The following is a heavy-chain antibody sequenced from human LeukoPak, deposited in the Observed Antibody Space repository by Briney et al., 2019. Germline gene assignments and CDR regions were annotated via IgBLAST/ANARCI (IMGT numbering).Heavy chain of an antibody. D-gene: IGHD4-23*01. CDR3: ARGHGGNVDY. J-gene: IGHJ4*02. CDR1: GFTFGEYY. V-gene: IGHV3-11*05. CDR2: ITTSSSYA. Sequence: GGTLRLSCTASGFTFGEYYMTWIRQAPGKGLEWVSYITTSSSYANYADSVTGRSTISRDDAKNSLYLQMNSLRAEDTAVYYCARGHGGNVDYWGRGTLVTVSS.